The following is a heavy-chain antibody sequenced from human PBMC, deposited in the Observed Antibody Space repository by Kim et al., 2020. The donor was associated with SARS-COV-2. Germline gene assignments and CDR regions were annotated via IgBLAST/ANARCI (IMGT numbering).Heavy chain of an antibody. CDR2: ISSGGDSM. Sequence: GGSLRLSCAASGFTFSDYYMSWIRQAPGKGPEWVSYISSGGDSMYYADSVKGRFTTSRDNAQNSLYLQMNSLRAEDTAEYYCARAPGAGAMDDWGQGTTVIVSS. CDR1: GFTFSDYY. D-gene: IGHD3-10*01. J-gene: IGHJ6*02. CDR3: ARAPGAGAMDD. V-gene: IGHV3-11*04.